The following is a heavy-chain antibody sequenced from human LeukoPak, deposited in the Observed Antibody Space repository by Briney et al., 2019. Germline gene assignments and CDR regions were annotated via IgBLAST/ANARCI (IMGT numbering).Heavy chain of an antibody. CDR1: GFTVSSNY. J-gene: IGHJ6*02. CDR2: IYSGGST. Sequence: GGSLRLSCAASGFTVSSNYMSWVRQAPGKGLEWVSVIYSGGSTYYADSVKGRFTISRDNSKNTLYLQMNSLRVEDTAVYYCATAGSSELLWDYAMDVWIQWTTVTVSS. CDR3: ATAGSSELLWDYAMDV. D-gene: IGHD3-10*01. V-gene: IGHV3-53*05.